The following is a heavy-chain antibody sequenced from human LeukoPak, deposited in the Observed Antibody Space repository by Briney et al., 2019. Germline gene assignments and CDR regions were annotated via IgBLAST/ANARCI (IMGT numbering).Heavy chain of an antibody. CDR2: IYSGGST. D-gene: IGHD6-19*01. CDR1: GFIFNNYG. J-gene: IGHJ4*01. Sequence: PGGSLRLSCAASGFIFNNYGLIWVRQAPGKGLEWVSVIYSGGSTYYADSVKGRFTISRDNSKNTLYLQMNSLRAEDTAVYYCAKGIYSSGWSYFDYWGHGTLATVSS. CDR3: AKGIYSSGWSYFDY. V-gene: IGHV3-23*03.